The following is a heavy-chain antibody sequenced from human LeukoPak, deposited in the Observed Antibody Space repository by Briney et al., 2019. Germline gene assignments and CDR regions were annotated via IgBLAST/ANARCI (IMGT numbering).Heavy chain of an antibody. CDR1: GGSFSGYY. D-gene: IGHD6-13*01. CDR3: ARGVLAAAGTLWYYYYYYMDV. J-gene: IGHJ6*03. CDR2: INQSGST. Sequence: PSETLSLTCAVYGGSFSGYYWSWIRQPPGKGLEWIGEINQSGSTNYNPSLKSRVTISVDTSKNQFSLKLSSVTAADTAVYYCARGVLAAAGTLWYYYYYYMDVWGKGTTVTVSS. V-gene: IGHV4-34*01.